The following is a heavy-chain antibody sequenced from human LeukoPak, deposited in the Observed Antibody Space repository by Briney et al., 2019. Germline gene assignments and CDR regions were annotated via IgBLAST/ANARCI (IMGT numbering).Heavy chain of an antibody. J-gene: IGHJ4*02. V-gene: IGHV4-59*12. CDR3: ARLKTGTTAFFDY. CDR1: GGSISNYY. D-gene: IGHD1-7*01. Sequence: PSETLSLTCTVSGGSISNYYWSWIRQPPGKGLEWIGYIFYSGSTNYNPSLRSRVTMSVDTSKNQFSLKLTSVTAADTAMYYCARLKTGTTAFFDYWGQGTLVTVSS. CDR2: IFYSGST.